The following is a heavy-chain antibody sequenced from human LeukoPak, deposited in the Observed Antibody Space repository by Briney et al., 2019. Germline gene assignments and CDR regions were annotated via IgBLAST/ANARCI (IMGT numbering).Heavy chain of an antibody. J-gene: IGHJ4*02. CDR2: ISSSSSYI. Sequence: GGSLRLSCAASGFTFSSYSVNWVRQAPGKGLEWVSSISSSSSYIYYADSVKGRFTIFRDNAKNSLYLQMNSLRAEDTAVYYCARDGGGNSFDYWGQGTLVTVSS. CDR1: GFTFSSYS. CDR3: ARDGGGNSFDY. V-gene: IGHV3-21*01. D-gene: IGHD4-23*01.